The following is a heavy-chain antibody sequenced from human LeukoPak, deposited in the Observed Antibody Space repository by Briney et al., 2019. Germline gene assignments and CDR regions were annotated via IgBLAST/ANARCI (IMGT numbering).Heavy chain of an antibody. CDR2: IIPILGIA. CDR1: GGTFSSYA. D-gene: IGHD4-23*01. Sequence: ASVKVSCKASGGTFSSYAISWVRQAPGQGLEWMGRIIPILGIANYAQKFQGRVTITADESTSTAYMELSSLRSEDTAVYYCARVEYGGNSDYYYMDVWGKGTTVTVSS. CDR3: ARVEYGGNSDYYYMDV. J-gene: IGHJ6*03. V-gene: IGHV1-69*04.